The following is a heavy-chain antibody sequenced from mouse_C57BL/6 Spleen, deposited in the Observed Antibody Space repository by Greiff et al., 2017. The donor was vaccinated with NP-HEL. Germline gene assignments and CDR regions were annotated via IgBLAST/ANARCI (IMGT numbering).Heavy chain of an antibody. CDR3: ARGGDSSLAY. Sequence: VQLQQPGAELVKPGASVKLSCKASGYTFTSYWMHWVKQRPGQGLEWIGMIHPNSGSTNYNEKFKSKATLTVDKSSSTAYMQLSSLTSEDSAVYYCARGGDSSLAYWGQGTLVTVSA. CDR1: GYTFTSYW. J-gene: IGHJ3*01. V-gene: IGHV1-64*01. CDR2: IHPNSGST.